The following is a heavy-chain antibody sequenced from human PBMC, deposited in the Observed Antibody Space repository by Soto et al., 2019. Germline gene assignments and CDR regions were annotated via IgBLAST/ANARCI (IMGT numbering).Heavy chain of an antibody. V-gene: IGHV3-74*01. CDR3: AIQDCTNDVCLEAAVTVGGALDS. J-gene: IGHJ4*02. D-gene: IGHD2-8*01. CDR2: ISSDGTTT. Sequence: EVQLVQSGGGLAQPGKSLRLSCAASGFTFRKFWMHWVRQVPGKGPVWVSYISSDGTTTDYADSVKGRFTISRDKAKDTMYLQSDSLRAEDTAVYYCAIQDCTNDVCLEAAVTVGGALDSWGQGTLVTVSS. CDR1: GFTFRKFW.